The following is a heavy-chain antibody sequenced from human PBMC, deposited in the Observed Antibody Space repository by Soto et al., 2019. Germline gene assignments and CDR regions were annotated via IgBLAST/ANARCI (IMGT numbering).Heavy chain of an antibody. Sequence: PSETLSLTCTVSGGSISSGGYYWSWIRQHPGKGLEWIGYIYYSGSTYYNPSLKGRVTISVDTSKNQFSLKLSSVTAADTAVYYCARVNCSSTSCFLDYWGQGTLVTVSS. J-gene: IGHJ4*02. CDR2: IYYSGST. CDR3: ARVNCSSTSCFLDY. V-gene: IGHV4-31*03. CDR1: GGSISSGGYY. D-gene: IGHD2-2*01.